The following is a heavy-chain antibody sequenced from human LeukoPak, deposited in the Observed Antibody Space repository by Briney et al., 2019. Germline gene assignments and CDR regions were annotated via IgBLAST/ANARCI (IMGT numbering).Heavy chain of an antibody. CDR1: GGSISSSNW. CDR3: ARDGRGSYYHADY. Sequence: TSGTLSLTCAVPGGSISSSNWWSWVRQPPGKGLEWIGEIYHSGSTNYNPSLKSRVTISVDKSKNQFSLNLTSVTAADTAVYYCARDGRGSYYHADYWGQGTLVTVSS. CDR2: IYHSGST. V-gene: IGHV4-4*02. J-gene: IGHJ4*02. D-gene: IGHD1-26*01.